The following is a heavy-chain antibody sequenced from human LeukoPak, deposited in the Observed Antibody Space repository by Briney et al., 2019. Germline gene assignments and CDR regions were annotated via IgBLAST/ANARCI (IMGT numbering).Heavy chain of an antibody. CDR1: GGSISSGSYY. CDR2: IYTSGST. V-gene: IGHV4-61*02. CDR3: ARGRAYCGGDCYSGDFDY. D-gene: IGHD2-21*02. Sequence: PSETLSLTCTVSGGSISSGSYYWSWVRQPAGTGLEWIGRIYTSGSTNYNPSLKSRVTISVDTSKNQFSLKLSSVTAADTAVYYCARGRAYCGGDCYSGDFDYWGQGTLVTVSS. J-gene: IGHJ4*02.